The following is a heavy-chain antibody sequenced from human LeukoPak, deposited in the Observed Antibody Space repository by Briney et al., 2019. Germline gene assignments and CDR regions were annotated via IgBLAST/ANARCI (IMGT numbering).Heavy chain of an antibody. J-gene: IGHJ6*02. Sequence: GGSLRLSCAASGFTFSSYWMSWVRQAPGKGLEWVTNIKQDGSEKYYVDSVKSRFTISRDNAKNSLYLQMNSLRAEDTAVYYCARVNPYYDSSGYYSYYYGMDVWGQGTTVTVSS. D-gene: IGHD3-22*01. CDR2: IKQDGSEK. CDR1: GFTFSSYW. CDR3: ARVNPYYDSSGYYSYYYGMDV. V-gene: IGHV3-7*01.